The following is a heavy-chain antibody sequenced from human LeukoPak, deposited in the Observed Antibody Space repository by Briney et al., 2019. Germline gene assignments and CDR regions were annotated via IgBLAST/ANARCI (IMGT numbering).Heavy chain of an antibody. CDR3: AREGAVRGRSPMGFTHY. Sequence: ASVKVSCKASGYTFTGYYMHWVRQAPGQGLECMGRINPNSGGTNYAQKFQGRVTMTRDTSISTAYMELSRLRSDDTAVYYCAREGAVRGRSPMGFTHYWGQGTLVTVSS. D-gene: IGHD3-10*01. J-gene: IGHJ4*02. V-gene: IGHV1-2*06. CDR2: INPNSGGT. CDR1: GYTFTGYY.